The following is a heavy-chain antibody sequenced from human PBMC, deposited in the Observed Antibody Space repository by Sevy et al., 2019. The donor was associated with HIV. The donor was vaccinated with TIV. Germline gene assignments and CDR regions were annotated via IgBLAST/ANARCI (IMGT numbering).Heavy chain of an antibody. CDR3: ARRRGYSYGYFDY. CDR2: ISSSSSYT. J-gene: IGHJ4*02. Sequence: GGYLRLSCAASGFTFSDYYMSWIRQAPGKGLEWVSYISSSSSYTNYADSVKGRFTISRDNAKNSLYLQMNSLRAEDTAVYYCARRRGYSYGYFDYWGQGTLVTVSS. CDR1: GFTFSDYY. V-gene: IGHV3-11*06. D-gene: IGHD5-18*01.